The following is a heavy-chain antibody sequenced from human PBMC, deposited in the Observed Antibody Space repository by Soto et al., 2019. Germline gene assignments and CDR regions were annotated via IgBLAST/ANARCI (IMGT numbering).Heavy chain of an antibody. CDR3: ARGGVLWQQLAFDY. Sequence: GGSLRLSCAASGFTFSSYSMNWVRQAPGKGLEWVSSISSSSSYIYYADSVKGRFTISRDNAKNSLYLQMNSLRAEDTAVYYCARGGVLWQQLAFDYWGQGTLVTVSS. J-gene: IGHJ4*02. D-gene: IGHD6-13*01. CDR1: GFTFSSYS. V-gene: IGHV3-21*01. CDR2: ISSSSSYI.